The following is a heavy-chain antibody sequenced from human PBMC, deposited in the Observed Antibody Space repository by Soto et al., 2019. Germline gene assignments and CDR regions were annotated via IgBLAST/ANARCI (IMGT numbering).Heavy chain of an antibody. Sequence: SETLSLTCTVSGGSISNGDGYWSWIRQPPGKGLEWIGYINYSGNTFYNASLKSRVTISVDTSKNQFSLRLSSVTAADTAVYYCARASRFGELSFDYWGQGTLVTVSS. CDR2: INYSGNT. J-gene: IGHJ4*02. V-gene: IGHV4-30-4*01. CDR3: ARASRFGELSFDY. CDR1: GGSISNGDGY. D-gene: IGHD3-10*01.